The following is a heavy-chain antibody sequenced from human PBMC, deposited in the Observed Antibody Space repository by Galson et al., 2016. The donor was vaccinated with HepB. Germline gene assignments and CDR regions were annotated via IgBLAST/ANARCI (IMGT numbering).Heavy chain of an antibody. CDR3: AKSKGGVWSYYFDY. Sequence: SLGLSCAASAFTFSDYGMHWVRQAPGKGLEWVAGIWTDGSNKYYGDSVKGRFTISRDNSKNTLYLQMNSLRAEDTAVYYCAKSKGGVWSYYFDYWGQGTLVTVSS. V-gene: IGHV3-33*06. CDR1: AFTFSDYG. D-gene: IGHD6-19*01. J-gene: IGHJ4*02. CDR2: IWTDGSNK.